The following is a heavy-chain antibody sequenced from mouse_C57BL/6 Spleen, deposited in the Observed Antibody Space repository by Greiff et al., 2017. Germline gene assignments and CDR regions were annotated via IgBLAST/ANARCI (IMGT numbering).Heavy chain of an antibody. Sequence: EVKLMESGGGLVQPGGSLKLSCAASGFTFSDYGMAWVRQAPRKGPEWVAFISNLAYSIYYADTVKGRFTISRENAKNTLYLEMSSLRSEDTAMYYCARQGDYWGQGTLVTVSA. CDR2: ISNLAYSI. J-gene: IGHJ3*01. CDR1: GFTFSDYG. CDR3: ARQGDY. V-gene: IGHV5-15*01.